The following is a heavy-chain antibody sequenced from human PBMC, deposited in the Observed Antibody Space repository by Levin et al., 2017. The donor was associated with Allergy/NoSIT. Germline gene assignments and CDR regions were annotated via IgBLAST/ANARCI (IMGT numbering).Heavy chain of an antibody. CDR3: ARDLYDHAFDI. J-gene: IGHJ3*02. CDR2: IKQDGSEK. D-gene: IGHD2/OR15-2a*01. V-gene: IGHV3-7*01. CDR1: GFTFSSYW. Sequence: QPGESLKISCAASGFTFSSYWMSWVRQAPGKGLEWVANIKQDGSEKYYVDSVKGRFTISRDNAKNSLYLQMNSLRAEDTAVYYCARDLYDHAFDIWGQGTMVTVSS.